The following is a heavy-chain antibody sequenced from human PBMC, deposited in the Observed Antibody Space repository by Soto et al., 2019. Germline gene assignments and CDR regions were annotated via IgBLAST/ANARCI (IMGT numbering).Heavy chain of an antibody. V-gene: IGHV3-23*01. CDR1: GFTFSSYA. CDR2: ISGSGGST. J-gene: IGHJ6*01. Sequence: EVQLLESGGGLVQPGGSLRLSCAASGFTFSSYAMSWVRQAPGKGLEWVSAISGSGGSTYYADSVKGRFTISRDNSKNTLYMQMNRLCSEDTAVYYCAKDLSVDFLSGSRDFYGMDVWGQGTTVTVSS. D-gene: IGHD3-3*01. CDR3: AKDLSVDFLSGSRDFYGMDV.